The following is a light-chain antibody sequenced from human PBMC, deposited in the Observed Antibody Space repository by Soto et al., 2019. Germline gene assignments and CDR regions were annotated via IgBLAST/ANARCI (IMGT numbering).Light chain of an antibody. CDR1: SSDVGGYNY. CDR2: EVS. V-gene: IGLV2-14*01. J-gene: IGLJ3*02. Sequence: QSALTQPASLSGSPGQSITISCTGTSSDVGGYNYVSWYQHHPGKAPKLIIYEVSNRPSGVSNRFSGSKSGNTASLTISGLQAEDEADYYCSFYTISGVFGGGTQLTVL. CDR3: SFYTISGV.